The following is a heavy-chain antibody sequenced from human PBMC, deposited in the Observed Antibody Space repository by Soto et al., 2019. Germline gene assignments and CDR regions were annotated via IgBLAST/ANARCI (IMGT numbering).Heavy chain of an antibody. CDR3: ARDRASGGFDY. CDR2: INPNTGNP. CDR1: GYNFNSHS. J-gene: IGHJ4*02. D-gene: IGHD2-15*01. V-gene: IGHV7-4-1*01. Sequence: QVQLVQSGSEAMQPGASVKVSCKGSGYNFNSHSINWLRQAPGQGLEWMGWINPNTGNPTYAQGFTGRFVFSVDNSMSTVYLQIFSLKADDSAVYYCARDRASGGFDYWGQGTLVTVSS.